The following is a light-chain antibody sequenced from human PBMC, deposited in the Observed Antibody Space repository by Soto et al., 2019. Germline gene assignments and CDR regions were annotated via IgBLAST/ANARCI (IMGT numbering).Light chain of an antibody. CDR3: LQHNSYTWT. J-gene: IGKJ1*01. V-gene: IGKV1-17*01. Sequence: DIQMTQSPSSLSASVGDRVTITCRASQGIRNDLGWYQQKPGKAPKRLIYATSSLQSGVPSRSRGSGTGTEFSLTISSLQPEEFANYYCLQHNSYTWTFGQGTKVEIK. CDR2: ATS. CDR1: QGIRND.